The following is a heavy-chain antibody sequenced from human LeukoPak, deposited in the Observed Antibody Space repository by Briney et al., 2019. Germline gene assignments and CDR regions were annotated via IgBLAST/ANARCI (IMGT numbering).Heavy chain of an antibody. J-gene: IGHJ6*03. Sequence: TSQTLSLTCTVSGGSISSGSYYWSWIRQPAGKGLEWIGRIYTSGSTNYNPSLKSRVTISVDTSKNQFSLKLSSVTAADTAVYYCARDLGGKGIQLWGFDYYYMDVWGKGTTVTVSS. V-gene: IGHV4-61*02. CDR3: ARDLGGKGIQLWGFDYYYMDV. CDR1: GGSISSGSYY. D-gene: IGHD5-18*01. CDR2: IYTSGST.